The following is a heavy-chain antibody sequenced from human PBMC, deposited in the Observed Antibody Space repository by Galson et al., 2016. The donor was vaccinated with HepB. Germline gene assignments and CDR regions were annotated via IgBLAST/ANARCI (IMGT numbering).Heavy chain of an antibody. CDR1: GFTFSSYG. CDR3: AKDKNAPLYYYHSSGPGDY. J-gene: IGHJ4*02. V-gene: IGHV3-30*18. D-gene: IGHD3-22*01. Sequence: SLRLSCAASGFTFSSYGMHWVRQAPGKGLEWVAVISFDGNNKYYADSVKGRFTISRDNSKNTLYLQMNSLRAEDTAVYYCAKDKNAPLYYYHSSGPGDYWGQGTLVTVSS. CDR2: ISFDGNNK.